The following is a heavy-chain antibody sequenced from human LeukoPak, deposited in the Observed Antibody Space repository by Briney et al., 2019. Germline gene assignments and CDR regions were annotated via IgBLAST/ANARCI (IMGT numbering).Heavy chain of an antibody. J-gene: IGHJ4*02. CDR3: ARDRDGDEDFDY. D-gene: IGHD4-17*01. CDR1: GFTFSSYW. CDR2: TSVNGAVT. V-gene: IGHV3-48*01. Sequence: PGGSLRLSCAASGFTFSSYWMNWARRAPGKGLEWLSHTSVNGAVTTYADSVKGRFTISSDTAKNSLYLQLNSLTVGDTAMYYCARDRDGDEDFDYWGRGTLVTVSS.